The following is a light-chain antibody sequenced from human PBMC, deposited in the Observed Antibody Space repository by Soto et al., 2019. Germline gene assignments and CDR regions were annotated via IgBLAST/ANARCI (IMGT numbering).Light chain of an antibody. CDR1: QGIRTD. CDR2: GAS. V-gene: IGKV1-6*01. Sequence: AIQMTHSPSSLSASVGDIVTITCRASQGIRTDLGWYQQKPGKAPNLLIYGASSLQSGVPSRFSGSGSGTDFTLTISSLQPEDFATYYRQQANSFPRTFGQGTRLEIK. J-gene: IGKJ5*01. CDR3: QQANSFPRT.